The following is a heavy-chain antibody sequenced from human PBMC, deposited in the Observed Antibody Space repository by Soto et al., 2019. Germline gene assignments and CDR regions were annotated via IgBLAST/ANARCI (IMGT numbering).Heavy chain of an antibody. D-gene: IGHD3-22*01. J-gene: IGHJ2*01. CDR2: IYYSGST. V-gene: IGHV4-39*02. CDR1: GDSISSSSYY. CDR3: ARVWYYDSSGPDNWYFDL. Sequence: QLQLQESGPGLVKPSETLSLTCTVSGDSISSSSYYWGWTRQPPGEGLEWIGSIYYSGSTYYNPSLKGRVTMSIDMSKQQFSLRLTSVTAADTAMYYCARVWYYDSSGPDNWYFDLWGRGTLVTVSS.